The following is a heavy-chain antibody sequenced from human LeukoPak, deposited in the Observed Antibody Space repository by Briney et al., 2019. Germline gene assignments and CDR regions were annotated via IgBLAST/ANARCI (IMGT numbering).Heavy chain of an antibody. V-gene: IGHV1-46*01. CDR2: INPSGGST. CDR1: GYTFTSYN. Sequence: RASVKVSCKASGYTFTSYNMHWVRQAPGQGLEWMGIINPSGGSTSYAQKFQGRVTMTRDTSISTAYMELSRLRSDDTAVYYCASELDRGAFDIWGQGTMVTVSS. CDR3: ASELDRGAFDI. J-gene: IGHJ3*02. D-gene: IGHD1-1*01.